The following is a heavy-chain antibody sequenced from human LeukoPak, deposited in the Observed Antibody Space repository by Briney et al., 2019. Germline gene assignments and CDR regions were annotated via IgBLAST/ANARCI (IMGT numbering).Heavy chain of an antibody. V-gene: IGHV1-2*02. CDR1: GYYFTAYY. CDR2: INPNTGGT. J-gene: IGHJ6*03. CDR3: ARRFDYGDYQFNYYYMDV. D-gene: IGHD4-17*01. Sequence: GAEVKKPGASVKVSCKASGYYFTAYYIHWGRQAPGQGLEWMGWINPNTGGTNYAENFQGRVTMTRDTSISTVYMELSRLRSGDTALYFCARRFDYGDYQFNYYYMDVWGRGTTVTVSS.